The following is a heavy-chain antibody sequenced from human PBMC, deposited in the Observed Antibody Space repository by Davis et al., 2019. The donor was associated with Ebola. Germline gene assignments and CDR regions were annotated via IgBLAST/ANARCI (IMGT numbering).Heavy chain of an antibody. CDR1: GYSFSNYW. V-gene: IGHV5-51*01. CDR3: ARRLGTTSGYNFWSAYPYYFDY. J-gene: IGHJ4*02. CDR2: IYPGDSDT. D-gene: IGHD3-3*01. Sequence: KVSCKGSGYSFSNYWIGWVRQMPGRGLEWMGIIYPGDSDTIYSPSFQGHVTISADKSVNTAYPQWSSLRPSDTGMYYCARRLGTTSGYNFWSAYPYYFDYWGQGTLVTVSS.